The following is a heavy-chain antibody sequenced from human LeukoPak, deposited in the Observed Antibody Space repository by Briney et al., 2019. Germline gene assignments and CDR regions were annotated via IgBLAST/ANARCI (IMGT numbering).Heavy chain of an antibody. V-gene: IGHV3-48*02. Sequence: GGSLRVSCAASGFTFSSYSMNWVRQAPGKGLEWVSHITASGTAMFYADSVKGRFTISRGNAKNSLYLQMNSLRDEDTAVYYCASSGSYRFDYWGQGTLVTVSS. CDR3: ASSGSYRFDY. CDR1: GFTFSSYS. J-gene: IGHJ4*02. D-gene: IGHD1-26*01. CDR2: ITASGTAM.